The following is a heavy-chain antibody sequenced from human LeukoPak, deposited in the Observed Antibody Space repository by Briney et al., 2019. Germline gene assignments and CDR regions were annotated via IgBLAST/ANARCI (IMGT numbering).Heavy chain of an antibody. CDR3: ARDLTLYGDYVNWFDP. Sequence: ASVKVSCKASGYTFTSYGISWVRQAPGQGLEWMGGFSAYNGNTNYAQKLQGRVTMTTDTSTSTAYMELRSLRSDDTAVYYCARDLTLYGDYVNWFDPWGQGTLVTVSS. CDR2: FSAYNGNT. V-gene: IGHV1-18*01. J-gene: IGHJ5*02. CDR1: GYTFTSYG. D-gene: IGHD4-17*01.